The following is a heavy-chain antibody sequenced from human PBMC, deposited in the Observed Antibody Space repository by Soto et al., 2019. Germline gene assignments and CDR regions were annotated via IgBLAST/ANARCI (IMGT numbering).Heavy chain of an antibody. Sequence: EVQLLESGGGLVQPGGSLRLSCAASGFTFSSYAMTWVRQAPGKGLEWVSVISGSGGVTYYADSVKGRFTISRDNSKNTRYVQMNSVRAGDTAVYYCAKGNYGEYAGFQHWGQGTLVTVSS. CDR3: AKGNYGEYAGFQH. V-gene: IGHV3-23*01. J-gene: IGHJ1*01. CDR2: ISGSGGVT. D-gene: IGHD4-17*01. CDR1: GFTFSSYA.